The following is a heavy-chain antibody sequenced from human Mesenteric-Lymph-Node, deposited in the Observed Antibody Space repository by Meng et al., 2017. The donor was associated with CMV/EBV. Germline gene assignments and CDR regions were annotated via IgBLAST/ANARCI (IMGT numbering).Heavy chain of an antibody. CDR1: GFTFSDHY. CDR2: TRNKVNSYTT. V-gene: IGHV3-72*01. Sequence: LSLTCAASGFTFSDHYMDWVRQAPGKRLEWVGRTRNKVNSYTTEYAASVKGRFTISRDDSKNSLYLQMNSLKTEDTAVYYCTRVEGRGDIDYWGQGTLVTVSS. D-gene: IGHD1-26*01. CDR3: TRVEGRGDIDY. J-gene: IGHJ4*02.